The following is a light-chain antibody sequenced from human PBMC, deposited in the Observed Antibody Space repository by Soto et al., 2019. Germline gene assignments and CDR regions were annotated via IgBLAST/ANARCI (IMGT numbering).Light chain of an antibody. V-gene: IGKV3-11*01. CDR1: QSVSSY. CDR3: QHRSNWPPRGFT. Sequence: EIVLTQSPATLSLSPGERATLSCRASQSVSSYLAWYQQKPGQAPRLLIYDASNRATGIPARFSGSGSGTDFTLTISSLEPEDFAVYYCQHRSNWPPRGFTVGPGTKVDIK. CDR2: DAS. J-gene: IGKJ3*01.